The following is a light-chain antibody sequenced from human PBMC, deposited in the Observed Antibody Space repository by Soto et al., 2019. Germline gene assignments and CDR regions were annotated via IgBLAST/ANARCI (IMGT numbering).Light chain of an antibody. CDR3: QQYNKWPRT. Sequence: EIVLTQSPATLSLSPGERATLSCRASQSVSSYLAWYQQKPGQAPRLLIYDASNRATGIPARFSGSGSGTEFTLTMSSLQSEDFAVYFCQQYNKWPRTFGQGTRWIS. CDR2: DAS. V-gene: IGKV3-11*01. J-gene: IGKJ1*01. CDR1: QSVSSY.